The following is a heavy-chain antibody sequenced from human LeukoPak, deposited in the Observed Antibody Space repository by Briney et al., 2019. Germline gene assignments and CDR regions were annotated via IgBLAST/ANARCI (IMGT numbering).Heavy chain of an antibody. CDR2: ISGNGAGT. CDR1: GFTFSRNA. V-gene: IGHV3-23*01. D-gene: IGHD1-26*01. J-gene: IGHJ4*02. Sequence: GGSLRLSCAASGFTFSRNAMNWVRQAPGKGLEWVDSISGNGAGTYYADSVKGRFNISRDNSKNTLYLQMNSLRTEDTAVYYCAKDANYFHSGSYLIPFDFWGQGTLVTVSS. CDR3: AKDANYFHSGSYLIPFDF.